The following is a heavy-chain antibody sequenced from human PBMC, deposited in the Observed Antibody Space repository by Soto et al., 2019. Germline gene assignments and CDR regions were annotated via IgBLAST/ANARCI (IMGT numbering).Heavy chain of an antibody. Sequence: PGESLKISCKGPGHLFNNHWIGWVRQTPGKGLEWMGLIFTRDSETKTSPSFQGHVSFSVDNSINTVYLQWTSLKTTDTGIYFCARGYFDSGHGYDPWGQGTLVTVSS. D-gene: IGHD3-10*01. V-gene: IGHV5-51*01. CDR1: GHLFNNHW. CDR2: IFTRDSET. J-gene: IGHJ5*02. CDR3: ARGYFDSGHGYDP.